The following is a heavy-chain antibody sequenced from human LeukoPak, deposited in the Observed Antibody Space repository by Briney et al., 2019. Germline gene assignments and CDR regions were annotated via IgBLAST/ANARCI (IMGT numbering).Heavy chain of an antibody. J-gene: IGHJ4*02. CDR3: ARGGYDSSGYYSKSAYFDY. D-gene: IGHD3-22*01. CDR2: INPSGGST. CDR1: GYTFTSYY. V-gene: IGHV1-46*01. Sequence: GASVKVSCKASGYTFTSYYMRWVRQAPGQGLEWMGIINPSGGSTSYAQKFQGRVTMTRDTSTSTVYMELSSLRSEDTAVYYCARGGYDSSGYYSKSAYFDYWGQGTLVTVSS.